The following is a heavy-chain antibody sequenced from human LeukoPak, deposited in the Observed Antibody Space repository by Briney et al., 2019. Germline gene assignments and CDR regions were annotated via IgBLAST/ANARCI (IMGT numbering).Heavy chain of an antibody. CDR3: AKDLLRGAADY. D-gene: IGHD3-10*01. J-gene: IGHJ4*02. CDR2: TNPDGSIT. CDR1: GLTSGSYW. V-gene: IGHV3-74*01. Sequence: GGPLRLSCAVSGLTSGSYWMHWVRQAPGKGIVWVSLTNPDGSITGYADSVRGRFTMSRDNAKNTVFLQMNSLRAEDTAVYYCAKDLLRGAADYWGQGALVTVFS.